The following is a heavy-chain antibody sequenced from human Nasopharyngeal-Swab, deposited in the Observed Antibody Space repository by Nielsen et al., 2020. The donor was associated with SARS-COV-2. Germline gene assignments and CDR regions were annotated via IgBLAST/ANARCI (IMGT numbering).Heavy chain of an antibody. CDR3: AKDGSSSYIY. V-gene: IGHV3-23*01. CDR1: GFTFSRYA. Sequence: GESLKISCAASGFTFSRYAMSWVRQAPGKGLEWVSAISGSGGSTYYADSVKGRFTISRDNSKNTLYLQMNSLRAEDTAVYYCAKDGSSSYIYWGQGTLVTVSS. D-gene: IGHD6-6*01. J-gene: IGHJ4*02. CDR2: ISGSGGST.